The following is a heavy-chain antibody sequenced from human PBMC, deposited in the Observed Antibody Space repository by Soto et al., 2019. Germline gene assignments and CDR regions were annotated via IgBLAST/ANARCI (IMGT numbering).Heavy chain of an antibody. D-gene: IGHD2-2*01. CDR3: ARDLPVDGLGDIVVVPSGV. J-gene: IGHJ6*02. CDR1: GGTFSSYA. Sequence: QVQLVQSGAEVKKPGSSVKVSCKASGGTFSSYAISWVRRAPGQGLEWMGGISPIFVTANYPQKFQGRVTITADEYTSTAYMELSSLRSEDTAVYYCARDLPVDGLGDIVVVPSGVWGQGTTVTVSS. V-gene: IGHV1-69*01. CDR2: ISPIFVTA.